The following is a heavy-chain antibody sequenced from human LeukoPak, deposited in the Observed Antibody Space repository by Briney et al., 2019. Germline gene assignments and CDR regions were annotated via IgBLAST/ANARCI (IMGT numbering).Heavy chain of an antibody. CDR2: VSTVSTYT. Sequence: GGSLRLSCAASGFTFSDYSMNWVRQAPGKGLEWVASVSTVSTYTFYAESLKGRISISRDNAKNSLILQMSSLRADDTAVYYCTRDGSGFYYYYYMDVWGKGTTVTVSS. J-gene: IGHJ6*03. CDR1: GFTFSDYS. CDR3: TRDGSGFYYYYYMDV. D-gene: IGHD6-25*01. V-gene: IGHV3-21*01.